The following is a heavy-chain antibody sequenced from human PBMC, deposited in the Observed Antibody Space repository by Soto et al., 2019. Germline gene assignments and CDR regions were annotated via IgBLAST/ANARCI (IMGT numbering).Heavy chain of an antibody. V-gene: IGHV1-46*01. CDR2: IDPSRGRT. CDR1: GFTFTAYY. J-gene: IGHJ2*01. Sequence: ASVKVSCKASGFTFTAYYIHWVRQAPGQGLEWMGIIDPSRGRTTYAQKFQGRVTMTRDTSTTTVYMELGSLRSEDTAVYYCARAQGLCTSTTCYPWYFEFWGHETLVTVSS. D-gene: IGHD2-2*01. CDR3: ARAQGLCTSTTCYPWYFEF.